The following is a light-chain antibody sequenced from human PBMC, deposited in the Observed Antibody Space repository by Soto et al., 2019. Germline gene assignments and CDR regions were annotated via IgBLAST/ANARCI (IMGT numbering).Light chain of an antibody. J-gene: IGKJ4*01. V-gene: IGKV1-9*01. CDR3: QQLKSYPLT. CDR2: GAT. Sequence: DIQLTQSPSFLSVSVGDRVTITCRASQGIDNYLAWYQQKPGKAPQLLIYGATALESGVPSRFGGSGAGTEFTLTISSLQPEDFATYYCQQLKSYPLTYGGGTKVEIK. CDR1: QGIDNY.